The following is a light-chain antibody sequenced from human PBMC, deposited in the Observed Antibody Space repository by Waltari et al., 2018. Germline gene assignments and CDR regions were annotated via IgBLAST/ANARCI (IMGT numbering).Light chain of an antibody. CDR1: SSDVGGYNY. Sequence: QSALTQPASVSGSPGQSITISCTGTSSDVGGYNYVSWYQQRPGKDPKLIIYEVNNRPAWVSNRLSGSKSCHTASLTSSGLQPEDEADYYCSSYRTTNTWVFGGGTKLTVL. CDR2: EVN. V-gene: IGLV2-14*01. CDR3: SSYRTTNTWV. J-gene: IGLJ3*02.